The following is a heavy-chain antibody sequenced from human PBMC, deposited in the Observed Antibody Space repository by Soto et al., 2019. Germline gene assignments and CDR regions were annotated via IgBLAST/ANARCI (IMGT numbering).Heavy chain of an antibody. CDR1: GFTFTGSA. V-gene: IGHV1-58*01. J-gene: IGHJ6*02. CDR2: IVVGSGNT. CDR3: AAAPTVTTFPYYYYGMDV. D-gene: IGHD4-17*01. Sequence: SVKVSCKASGFTFTGSAVQWVRQARGQRLEWIGWIVVGSGNTNYAQKFQERVTITRDMSTSTAYMELSSLRSEDTAVYYCAAAPTVTTFPYYYYGMDVWGQGTTVTVSS.